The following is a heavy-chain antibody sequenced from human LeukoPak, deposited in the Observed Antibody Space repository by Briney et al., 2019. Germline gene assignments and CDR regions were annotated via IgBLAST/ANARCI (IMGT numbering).Heavy chain of an antibody. CDR1: GFTFNTFD. V-gene: IGHV3-23*01. CDR3: AKDIYDSSGTFDY. D-gene: IGHD3-22*01. J-gene: IGHJ4*02. CDR2: ISSGSSSR. Sequence: PGGSLRLSCAASGFTFNTFDMTWVRQAPGKGLEWVSYISSGSSSRCYADSVKGRFTISRDNSKNTLYLQMNSLRAEDTAVYYCAKDIYDSSGTFDYWGQGTLVTVSS.